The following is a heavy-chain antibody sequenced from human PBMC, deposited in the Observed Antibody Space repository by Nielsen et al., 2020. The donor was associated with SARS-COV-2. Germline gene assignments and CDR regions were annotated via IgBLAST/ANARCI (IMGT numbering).Heavy chain of an antibody. D-gene: IGHD3-9*01. Sequence: WVRQAPGQGLEWMGRINPNSGGTNYAQKFQGRVTVTRDTSISTAYMELSRLRSDDTAVYYCARSRYFDWYYFDYWGQGTLVTVSS. CDR2: INPNSGGT. V-gene: IGHV1-2*06. J-gene: IGHJ4*02. CDR3: ARSRYFDWYYFDY.